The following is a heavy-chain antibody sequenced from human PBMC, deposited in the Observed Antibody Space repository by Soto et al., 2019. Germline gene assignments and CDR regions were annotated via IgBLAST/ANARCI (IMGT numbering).Heavy chain of an antibody. Sequence: VQLVQSGAEVKKPGSSVKVSCKASGGSFSTYGINWVRLASGQGLEWMGGIIRKFGTTNYAQKFRGRVTITADESTNTAYMELNYLRSEDTAVYFCARELDPYYGGNSLSLDYWGQGTLVTVSS. CDR3: ARELDPYYGGNSLSLDY. CDR2: IIRKFGTT. V-gene: IGHV1-69*01. D-gene: IGHD4-17*01. J-gene: IGHJ4*02. CDR1: GGSFSTYG.